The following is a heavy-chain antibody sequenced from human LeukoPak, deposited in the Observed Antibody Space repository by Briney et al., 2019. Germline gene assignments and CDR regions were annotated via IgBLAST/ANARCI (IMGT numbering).Heavy chain of an antibody. CDR2: MYSRGDT. J-gene: IGHJ5*02. D-gene: IGHD6-13*01. CDR3: ARDAPQVPAAGVLAS. CDR1: GFTVSDNY. V-gene: IGHV3-53*01. Sequence: GGSLRLSCAASGFTVSDNYMSWVRQAPGKGLEWVSVMYSRGDTYYANSVKGRFTFSRDISKNTLYLQMNGLRTEDTAMYYCARDAPQVPAAGVLASWGQGTLVIVSS.